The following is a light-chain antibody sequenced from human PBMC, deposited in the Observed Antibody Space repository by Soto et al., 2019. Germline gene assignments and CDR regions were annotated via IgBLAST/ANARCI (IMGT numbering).Light chain of an antibody. V-gene: IGKV1-39*01. CDR1: HDISNC. J-gene: IGKJ3*01. CDR2: AAS. Sequence: DIQMTQSPSSLSASVGDRVTITCQASHDISNCLNWYQQKPGKAPKLLIYAASSLQSGVPSRFSGSGSGTDFTLTISSLQPEDFATYYCQQSYSTPRFTFGPGTKVDIK. CDR3: QQSYSTPRFT.